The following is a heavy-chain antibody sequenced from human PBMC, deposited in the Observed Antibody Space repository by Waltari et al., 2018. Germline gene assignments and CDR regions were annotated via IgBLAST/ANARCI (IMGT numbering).Heavy chain of an antibody. V-gene: IGHV6-1*01. J-gene: IGHJ3*02. Sequence: QLQQSGPGLVKPSQTLSLTCAISGDTVSRRAAAPNWSRQSPSRGFAWLGRAHSWSSWVKEYAVSVRSRIIISPDTSKNQVSLHLTSVTPEDTAVYYCASGRDNAFDIWGQGTMVTVFS. CDR3: ASGRDNAFDI. CDR2: AHSWSSWVK. CDR1: GDTVSRRAAA.